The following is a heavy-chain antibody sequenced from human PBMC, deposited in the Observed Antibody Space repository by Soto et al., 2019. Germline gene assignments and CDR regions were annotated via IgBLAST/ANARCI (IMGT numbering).Heavy chain of an antibody. V-gene: IGHV3-48*02. CDR3: ARDPLRIVGRGGMDY. CDR1: GFTFSSYS. D-gene: IGHD1-26*01. J-gene: IGHJ4*02. CDR2: ISSSSSTI. Sequence: EVQLVESGGGLVQPGGSLRLSCAASGFTFSSYSMNWVRQAPGKGLEWVSYISSSSSTIYYADSVKGRFTISRDNAKNLLCLQMNSLRDEDTAVYYGARDPLRIVGRGGMDYWGQGTLVTVSS.